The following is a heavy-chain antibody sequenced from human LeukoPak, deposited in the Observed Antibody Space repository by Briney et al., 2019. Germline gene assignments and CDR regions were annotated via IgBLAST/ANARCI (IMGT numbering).Heavy chain of an antibody. CDR2: IYSGGDT. CDR1: GLTVTNYY. V-gene: IGHV3-66*01. J-gene: IGHJ4*02. Sequence: GGSLRLSCAASGLTVTNYYMSWVRQAPGKGLEWVSVIYSGGDTFHADSVKGRFTLSRDNSKNILYLQMNSLRAEDTAVYYCTRGPDGWGQGTLVTVSS. CDR3: TRGPDG.